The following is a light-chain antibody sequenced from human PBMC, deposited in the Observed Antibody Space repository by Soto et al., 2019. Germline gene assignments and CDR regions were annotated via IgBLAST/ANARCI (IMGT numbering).Light chain of an antibody. Sequence: IQMRQSPSTLSSSLVEIVNINCRASQTISNWLAWYQQTPGKAPELLIFAASSMQSGVPSRFSGRGSGTEFTLTIDSLQPEDFATYYCQQTDSFPLSFGGGTKVDIK. CDR2: AAS. CDR1: QTISNW. J-gene: IGKJ4*01. CDR3: QQTDSFPLS. V-gene: IGKV1-12*01.